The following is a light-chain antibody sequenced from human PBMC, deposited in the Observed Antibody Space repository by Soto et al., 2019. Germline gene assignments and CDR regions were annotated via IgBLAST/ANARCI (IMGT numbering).Light chain of an antibody. CDR1: QDISSS. CDR2: AAS. CDR3: QQQNSYPIT. J-gene: IGKJ5*01. Sequence: DIKLTHSPSFLSASVGDRVAITCRARQDISSSVAWYQQKPGKAPKVLIHAASTLQSGGPSRCSGSGAGTEFFLTTISLQQEDVFTYYCQQQNSYPITFGQGTRLDIK. V-gene: IGKV1-9*01.